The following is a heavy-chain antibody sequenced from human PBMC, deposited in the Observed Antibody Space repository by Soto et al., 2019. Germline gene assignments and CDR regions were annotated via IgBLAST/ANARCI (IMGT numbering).Heavy chain of an antibody. D-gene: IGHD5-12*01. Sequence: ASVKVSCKASGGTFSSYAISWVRQAPGQGLEWMGGIIPIFGTANYAQKFQGRVTITADESTSTAYMELSSLRSEDTAVYYCASRDGYNSLDYWGQGTLVTVSS. CDR2: IIPIFGTA. V-gene: IGHV1-69*13. CDR3: ASRDGYNSLDY. J-gene: IGHJ4*02. CDR1: GGTFSSYA.